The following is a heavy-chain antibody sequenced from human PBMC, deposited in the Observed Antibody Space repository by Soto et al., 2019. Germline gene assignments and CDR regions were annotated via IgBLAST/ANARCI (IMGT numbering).Heavy chain of an antibody. V-gene: IGHV4-59*01. CDR2: IYYSGST. D-gene: IGHD3-3*01. J-gene: IGHJ3*02. Sequence: SETLSLTCTVSGGSISSYYWSWIRQPPGKGLEWIGYIYYSGSTNYNPSLKSRVTISVDTSKNQFSLKLSSVTAADTAVYYCARDRADYYFWSGPALDAFDIWGQGTMVPVSS. CDR3: ARDRADYYFWSGPALDAFDI. CDR1: GGSISSYY.